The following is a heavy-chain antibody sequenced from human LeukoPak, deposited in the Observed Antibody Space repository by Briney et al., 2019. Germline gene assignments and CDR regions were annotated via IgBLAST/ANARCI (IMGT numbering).Heavy chain of an antibody. CDR2: IYTSGST. V-gene: IGHV4-4*07. CDR1: GGSISSYY. Sequence: SETLSLTCTVSGGSISSYYWSWIRQPAGKGLEWIGRIYTSGSTNYNPSLKSRVTMSVDTSKNQFSLKLSSVTAADTAVYYCARGGYCDSSGYFWFDYWGQGTLVTVSS. J-gene: IGHJ4*02. CDR3: ARGGYCDSSGYFWFDY. D-gene: IGHD3-22*01.